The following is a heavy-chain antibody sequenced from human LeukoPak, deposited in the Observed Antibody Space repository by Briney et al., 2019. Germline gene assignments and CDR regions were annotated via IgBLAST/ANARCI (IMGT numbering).Heavy chain of an antibody. CDR2: IYYSGIT. J-gene: IGHJ6*02. Sequence: SQTLSLTCTVSGGSISSGGYYWSWIRQHPGKGLEWIGYIYYSGITFYNPSLRSRVTVSIDTSKNQFSLKLSSVTAADTAVYYCARDRSTVDYYGLDVWGQGTTVIVSS. D-gene: IGHD4-11*01. CDR1: GGSISSGGYY. V-gene: IGHV4-30-4*08. CDR3: ARDRSTVDYYGLDV.